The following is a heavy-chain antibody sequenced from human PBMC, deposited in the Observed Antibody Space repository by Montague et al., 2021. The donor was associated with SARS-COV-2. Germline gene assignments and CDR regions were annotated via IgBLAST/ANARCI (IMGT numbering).Heavy chain of an antibody. V-gene: IGHV3-23*01. J-gene: IGHJ4*02. CDR3: AKEAVYSSSWEYFDY. CDR1: GFSFSNYA. D-gene: IGHD6-13*01. CDR2: ISGSGDIT. Sequence: SLRLSCAASGFSFSNYAMSWVRQAPGKGLEWVSPISGSGDITHYADSVKGRFTISRDNSKNTLYLQMNSLRAEDTAVYYCAKEAVYSSSWEYFDYWAREPWSPSPQ.